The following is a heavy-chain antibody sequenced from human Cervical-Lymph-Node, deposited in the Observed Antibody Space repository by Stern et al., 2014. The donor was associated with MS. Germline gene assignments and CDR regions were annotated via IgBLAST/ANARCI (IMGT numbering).Heavy chain of an antibody. CDR1: GFTFTSSA. CDR2: IVLGSGKT. V-gene: IGHV1-58*01. J-gene: IGHJ4*02. D-gene: IGHD3-22*01. Sequence: QMQLVQSGPEVKKPGTSVKVSCKASGFTFTSSAVQWVRQARGQRLEWIGWIVLGSGKTNYEQKFQERVTIPRYMSTITAYMELSSLRSEDTAVYYCAAPDKYYYDSSGYYNPLFDYWGQGTLVTVSS. CDR3: AAPDKYYYDSSGYYNPLFDY.